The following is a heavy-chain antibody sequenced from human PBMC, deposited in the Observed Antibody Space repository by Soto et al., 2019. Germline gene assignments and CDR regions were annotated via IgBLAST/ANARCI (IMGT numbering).Heavy chain of an antibody. Sequence: EVHLVESGGGLVKPGGSLRLSCAVSGFTFSSCTMNWVRQAPGKGLEWVSSISPSSGHIYYADSVKGRFTISRDNAKKQLFRQMNGVRGEDSAVYYCSGGSGGACHKNYGRDVWGQGTTATVSS. CDR2: ISPSSGHI. V-gene: IGHV3-21*01. D-gene: IGHD2-21*02. J-gene: IGHJ6*02. CDR3: SGGSGGACHKNYGRDV. CDR1: GFTFSSCT.